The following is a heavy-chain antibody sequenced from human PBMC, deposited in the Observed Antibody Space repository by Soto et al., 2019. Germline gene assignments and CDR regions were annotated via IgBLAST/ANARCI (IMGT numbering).Heavy chain of an antibody. J-gene: IGHJ6*02. V-gene: IGHV5-10-1*01. CDR1: GYSFTSYW. CDR3: ARRDSSSYYYYGMDV. Sequence: SLKISCKGSGYSFTSYWISWVRQMPGKGLEWMGRIDPSDSYTNYSPSFQGHVTISADKSISTAYLQWSSLKASDTAMYYCARRDSSSYYYYGMDVWGQGTTVTVSS. CDR2: IDPSDSYT. D-gene: IGHD6-6*01.